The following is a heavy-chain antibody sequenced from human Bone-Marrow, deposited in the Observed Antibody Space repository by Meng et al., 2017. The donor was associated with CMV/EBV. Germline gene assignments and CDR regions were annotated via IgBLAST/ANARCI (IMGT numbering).Heavy chain of an antibody. J-gene: IGHJ6*02. Sequence: GESLKISCAASGFTFSSYSMNWVRQAPGKGLEWVSSISSSSSYIYYADSVKGRFTISRDNAKNSLYLQMNSLRAEDTAVYYCARGLPAWFGVVSLYYYGMDVWGQGTTVTVSS. CDR2: ISSSSSYI. V-gene: IGHV3-21*04. CDR1: GFTFSSYS. D-gene: IGHD3-3*01. CDR3: ARGLPAWFGVVSLYYYGMDV.